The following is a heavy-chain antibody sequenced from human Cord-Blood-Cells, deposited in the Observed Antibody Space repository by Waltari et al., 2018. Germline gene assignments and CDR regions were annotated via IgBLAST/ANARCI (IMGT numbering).Heavy chain of an antibody. CDR1: GFTVSSHY. D-gene: IGHD3-22*01. V-gene: IGHV3-66*01. Sequence: EVQLVESGGGLVQPGGSLRLSCAASGFTVSSHYMRWVRQAPGKGLEWVSVIYSGSSTYYADSVKGRFTISRDNSKNTLYLQMNSLRAEDTAVYYCARENRDYYDSSGLDYWGQGTLVTVSS. J-gene: IGHJ4*02. CDR3: ARENRDYYDSSGLDY. CDR2: IYSGSST.